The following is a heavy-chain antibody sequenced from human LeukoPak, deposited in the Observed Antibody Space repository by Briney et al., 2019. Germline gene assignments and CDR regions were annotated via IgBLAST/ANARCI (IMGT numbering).Heavy chain of an antibody. CDR1: GGSISSYY. CDR2: IYYSGSA. D-gene: IGHD3-22*01. V-gene: IGHV4-59*01. CDR3: AGYSSGYYYGGVDY. J-gene: IGHJ4*02. Sequence: SETLSLTCTVSGGSISSYYWSWIRQPPGKGLEWIGYIYYSGSASYNPSLKSRVTISVDTSKNQFSLKVRSVTAADTAVYYCAGYSSGYYYGGVDYWGQGTLVTVSS.